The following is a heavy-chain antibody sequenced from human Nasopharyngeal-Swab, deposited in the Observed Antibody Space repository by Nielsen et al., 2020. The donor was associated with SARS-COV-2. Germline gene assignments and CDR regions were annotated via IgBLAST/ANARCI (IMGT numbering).Heavy chain of an antibody. CDR3: ARIAVAALNDWYFDL. Sequence: SETLSLTCTVSGGSISSYYWSWIRQPPGQGLEWIGYIYYSGSTNYNPSLKSRVTISVDTSKNQFSLKLSSVTAADTAGYYCARIAVAALNDWYFDLWGRGTLVTVSS. J-gene: IGHJ2*01. CDR1: GGSISSYY. CDR2: IYYSGST. V-gene: IGHV4-59*01. D-gene: IGHD6-19*01.